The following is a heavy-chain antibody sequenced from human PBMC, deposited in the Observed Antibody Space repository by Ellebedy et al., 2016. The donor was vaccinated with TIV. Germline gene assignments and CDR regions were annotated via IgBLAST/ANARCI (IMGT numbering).Heavy chain of an antibody. V-gene: IGHV3-48*04. CDR1: GFTFNIYD. Sequence: GESLKISCAASGFTFNIYDISWVRQAPGKGLEWVSYISSDTGTIYYADSVKGRFTISRDNAKNSLYLQMDSLRVEEAAVYYCAKLGAAHSMNSWGQGTLVTVSS. J-gene: IGHJ4*02. CDR3: AKLGAAHSMNS. CDR2: ISSDTGTI. D-gene: IGHD6-6*01.